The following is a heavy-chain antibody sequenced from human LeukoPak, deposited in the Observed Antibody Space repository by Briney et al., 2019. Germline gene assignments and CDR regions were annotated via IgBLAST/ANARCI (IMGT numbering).Heavy chain of an antibody. J-gene: IGHJ4*02. CDR3: GRGVSGYYYYFDY. CDR1: GGTFSSYA. V-gene: IGHV1-69*13. Sequence: SVKVSCKASGGTFSSYAISWVRQAPGQGLEWMGGIIPIFGTANYAQKFQGRVTITADESTSTAYMELSSLRSEDTAVYSCGRGVSGYYYYFDYGAQGPLAPVSS. CDR2: IIPIFGTA. D-gene: IGHD3-22*01.